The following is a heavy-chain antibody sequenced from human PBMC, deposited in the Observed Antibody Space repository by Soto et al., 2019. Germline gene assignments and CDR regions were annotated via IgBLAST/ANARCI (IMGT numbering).Heavy chain of an antibody. CDR1: GGSFSGYY. CDR3: ARATPYYYYGMDV. V-gene: IGHV4-34*01. Sequence: SETLSLTCAVYGGSFSGYYWSWIRQPPGKWLEWIGEINHSGSTNYNPSLKSRVTISVDTSKNQFSLKLSSVTAADTAVYYCARATPYYYYGMDVWGQGTTVTVSS. CDR2: INHSGST. J-gene: IGHJ6*02.